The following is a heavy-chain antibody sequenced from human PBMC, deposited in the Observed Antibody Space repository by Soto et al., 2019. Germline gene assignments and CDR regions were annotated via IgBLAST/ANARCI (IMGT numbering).Heavy chain of an antibody. Sequence: GESLSLTCADSGFTFSSNNMHWVRQAPPTGLEWVTVISYDGSNKYYADSVKGRFTISRDNSKNTLYLQMNSLRAEDTSVYSCAKSSPRPGVWGQGTMVTVSS. CDR1: GFTFSSNN. CDR2: ISYDGSNK. V-gene: IGHV3-30*18. J-gene: IGHJ3*01. CDR3: AKSSPRPGV. D-gene: IGHD3-10*01.